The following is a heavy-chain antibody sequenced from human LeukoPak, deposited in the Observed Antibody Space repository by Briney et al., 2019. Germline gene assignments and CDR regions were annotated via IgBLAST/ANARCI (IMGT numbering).Heavy chain of an antibody. D-gene: IGHD3-22*01. Sequence: SETLSLTCTVSGGSISSSSYHWGWIRQPPGKGLEWIGSIYYSGSTYYNPSLKGRVTISVDTSKNQFSLKLSSVTAADTAVYYCASNGYDSSGYYSDWGQGTMVTVSS. V-gene: IGHV4-39*01. J-gene: IGHJ4*02. CDR1: GGSISSSSYH. CDR3: ASNGYDSSGYYSD. CDR2: IYYSGST.